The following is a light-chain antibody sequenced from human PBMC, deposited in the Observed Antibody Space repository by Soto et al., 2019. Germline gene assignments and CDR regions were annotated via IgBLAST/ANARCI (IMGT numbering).Light chain of an antibody. J-gene: IGKJ2*01. V-gene: IGKV3-20*01. CDR1: QSVSSTY. CDR2: GAS. CDR3: QQYADSPKT. Sequence: EIVLTQSPGTLSLSPGERATLSCRASQSVSSTYLAWYQQKPGQTPRLLIYGASSRATGIPDRFSGSGSGTDFTLTISRLEPEDFAVYYCQQYADSPKTFGQGTKLEFK.